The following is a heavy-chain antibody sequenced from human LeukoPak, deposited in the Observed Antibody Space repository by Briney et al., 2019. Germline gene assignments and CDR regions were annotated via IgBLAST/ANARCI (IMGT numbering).Heavy chain of an antibody. D-gene: IGHD3-22*01. CDR3: ASLRGTSFYYDSGGYLSY. J-gene: IGHJ4*02. Sequence: PSETLSLTCGVYGVSFSGYYWSWIRQPPGKGLEWIGEINHSGSTNYNPSLKSRATISVDTSKSQFSLKLSSVTAADTAVYYCASLRGTSFYYDSGGYLSYWGQGTLVTVPS. V-gene: IGHV4-34*01. CDR2: INHSGST. CDR1: GVSFSGYY.